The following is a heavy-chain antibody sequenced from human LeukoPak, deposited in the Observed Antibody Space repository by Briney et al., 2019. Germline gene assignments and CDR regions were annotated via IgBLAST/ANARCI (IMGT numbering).Heavy chain of an antibody. D-gene: IGHD6-19*01. CDR1: GGSISSGSYY. V-gene: IGHV4-61*02. CDR2: IYTSGST. J-gene: IGHJ4*02. CDR3: ARGQIAVAGIFDY. Sequence: SETLSLTCTVSGGSISSGSYYRSWIRQPAGKGLEWIGRIYTSGSTNYNPSLKSRVTISVDTSENQFSLKLSSVTAADTAVYYCARGQIAVAGIFDYWGQGTLVTVSS.